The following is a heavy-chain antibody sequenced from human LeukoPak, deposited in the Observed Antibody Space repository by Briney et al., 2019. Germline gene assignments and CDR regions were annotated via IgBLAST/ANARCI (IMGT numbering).Heavy chain of an antibody. CDR3: AKDFYDSSGGRDYYGMDV. D-gene: IGHD3-22*01. V-gene: IGHV3-23*01. CDR1: GFTFSSYA. CDR2: ISGSGGST. Sequence: GGSLRLSCAASGFTFSSYAMSWVRQAPGKGLEWVSAISGSGGSTYYADSVKGRFTISRDNSKNTLYLQMNSLRAEDTAVYYCAKDFYDSSGGRDYYGMDVWGQGTTVTVSS. J-gene: IGHJ6*02.